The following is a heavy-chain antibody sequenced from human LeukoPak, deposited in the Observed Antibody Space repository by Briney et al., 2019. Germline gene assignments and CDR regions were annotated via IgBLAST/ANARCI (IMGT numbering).Heavy chain of an antibody. Sequence: GGSLRLSCAASGFTFSNYWMHWVRQAPGKGLVWVSRIHSDGSATYYADSVRGRFTISRDNAKNTLYLQMNSLRAEDTAVYYCVRALMGTSDHWGQGSLVTVSS. D-gene: IGHD7-27*01. CDR1: GFTFSNYW. CDR2: IHSDGSAT. CDR3: VRALMGTSDH. V-gene: IGHV3-74*01. J-gene: IGHJ4*02.